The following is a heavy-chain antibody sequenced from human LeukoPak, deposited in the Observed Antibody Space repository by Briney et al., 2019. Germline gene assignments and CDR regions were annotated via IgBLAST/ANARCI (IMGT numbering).Heavy chain of an antibody. Sequence: GASVKVSCKASGGTFSSYAISWVRQAPGQGLEWMGGIIPIFGTANYAQKFQGRVTITADGSTSTAYMELSSLRSEDTAVYYCARAPSRCIAVGGYFDYWGQGTLVTVSS. CDR2: IIPIFGTA. D-gene: IGHD6-19*01. J-gene: IGHJ4*02. CDR1: GGTFSSYA. V-gene: IGHV1-69*01. CDR3: ARAPSRCIAVGGYFDY.